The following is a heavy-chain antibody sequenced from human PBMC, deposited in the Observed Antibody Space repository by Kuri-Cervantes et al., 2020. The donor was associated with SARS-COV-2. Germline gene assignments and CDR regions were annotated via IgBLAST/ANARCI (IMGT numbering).Heavy chain of an antibody. J-gene: IGHJ6*03. CDR2: INHRGDT. CDR3: ARGINGYFFFYYLDV. Sequence: SETLSLTCAPYYGSLTGYQWSWFRQPPGKGLEWIGGINHRGDTYYNPSLEGRVTISRDTSENKFSLRLSSVTAADTAVYYCARGINGYFFFYYLDVWGKGTTVTVSS. D-gene: IGHD3-22*01. V-gene: IGHV4-34*01. CDR1: YGSLTGYQ.